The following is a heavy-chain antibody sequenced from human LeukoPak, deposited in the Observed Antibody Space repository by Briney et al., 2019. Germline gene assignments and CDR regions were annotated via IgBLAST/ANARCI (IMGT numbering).Heavy chain of an antibody. CDR3: AKDLGLSVGTTPFDF. J-gene: IGHJ4*02. CDR1: GFTFSNYA. Sequence: PGGSLRLSCAASGFTFSNYAMSWVRQAPGKGLEWISTIKGSDGSTYFADSVKGRYTISRDNSKNTLHLQMDSLRAEDTAIYYCAKDLGLSVGTTPFDFWGQGTLVTVSS. V-gene: IGHV3-23*01. D-gene: IGHD1-26*01. CDR2: IKGSDGST.